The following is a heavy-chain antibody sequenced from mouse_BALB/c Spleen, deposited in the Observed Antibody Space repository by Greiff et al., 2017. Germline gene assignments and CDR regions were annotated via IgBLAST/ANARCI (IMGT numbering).Heavy chain of an antibody. CDR1: GYSITSDYA. CDR3: ARGRTTGTMDY. CDR2: ISYSGST. D-gene: IGHD2-12*01. J-gene: IGHJ4*01. Sequence: ESGPGLVKPSQSLSLTCTVTGYSITSDYAWNWIRQFPGNKLEWMGYISYSGSTSYNPSLKSRISITRDTSKNQFFLQLNSVTTEDTATYYCARGRTTGTMDYWGQGTSVTVSS. V-gene: IGHV3-2*02.